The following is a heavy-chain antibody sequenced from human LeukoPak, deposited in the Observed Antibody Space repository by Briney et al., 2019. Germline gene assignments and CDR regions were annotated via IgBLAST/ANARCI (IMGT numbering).Heavy chain of an antibody. D-gene: IGHD2-15*01. J-gene: IGHJ4*02. CDR1: GFTLSTYA. CDR3: AGRPGEVAVPYDY. V-gene: IGHV3-23*01. Sequence: GGSLRLSCAASGFTLSTYAMTWVRPAPGRGLEWVSLISRGGDVTYYADSVKGGLTISRDSSKNTLYLQMHSLRAEDTAVYYCAGRPGEVAVPYDYWGQGTLVTVSS. CDR2: ISRGGDVT.